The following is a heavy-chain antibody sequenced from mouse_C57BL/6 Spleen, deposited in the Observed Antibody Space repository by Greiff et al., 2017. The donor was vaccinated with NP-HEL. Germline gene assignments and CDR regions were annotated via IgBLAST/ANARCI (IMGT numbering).Heavy chain of an antibody. J-gene: IGHJ4*01. V-gene: IGHV1-81*01. Sequence: QVQLKQSGAELARPGASVKLSCKASGYTFTSYGISWVKQRTGQGLEWIGEIYPRSGNTYYNEKFKGKATLTADKSSSTAYMELRSLTSEDSAVYFCARLKDSSGPGDYWGQGTSVTVSS. CDR3: ARLKDSSGPGDY. CDR1: GYTFTSYG. D-gene: IGHD3-2*02. CDR2: IYPRSGNT.